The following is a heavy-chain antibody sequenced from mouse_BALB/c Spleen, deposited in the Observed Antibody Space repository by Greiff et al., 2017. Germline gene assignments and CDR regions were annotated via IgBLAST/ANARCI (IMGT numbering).Heavy chain of an antibody. Sequence: QVQLQQSGAELAKPGASVKMSCKASGYTFTSYWMHWVKQRPGQGLEWIGYINPSTGYTEYNQKFKDKATLTADKSSSTAYMQLSSLTSEDSAVYYCARWDEEVYAMDYWGQGTSVTVSS. V-gene: IGHV1-7*01. J-gene: IGHJ4*01. D-gene: IGHD4-1*01. CDR2: INPSTGYT. CDR1: GYTFTSYW. CDR3: ARWDEEVYAMDY.